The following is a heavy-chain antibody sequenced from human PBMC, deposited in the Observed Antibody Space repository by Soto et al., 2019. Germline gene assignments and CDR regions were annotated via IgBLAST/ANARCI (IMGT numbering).Heavy chain of an antibody. CDR2: IYYSGST. V-gene: IGHV4-30-4*01. CDR3: ARESREYYGMDA. J-gene: IGHJ6*02. CDR1: GGSISSGDYY. Sequence: QVQLQESGPGLVKPSQTLSLTCTVSGGSISSGDYYWSWIRQPPGKGLEWIGYIYYSGSTYYNPSLKSRLTISVDTSKNQVSLKLSSVTAADTAVYYCARESREYYGMDAWGQGTTVTVSS.